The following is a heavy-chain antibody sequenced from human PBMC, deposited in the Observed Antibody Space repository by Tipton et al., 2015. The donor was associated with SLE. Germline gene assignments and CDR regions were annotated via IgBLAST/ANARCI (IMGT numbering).Heavy chain of an antibody. Sequence: TLSLTCAVYGGSFSVYYWSWLRQTPGDGLEWIGEINHTGGTNYNPSLESRVTMSVDTSKNQFSLKLSSVTAADTAMYYCVRERKYVVRFRELVAPDLWGQGTAITVSS. CDR3: VRERKYVVRFRELVAPDL. CDR2: INHTGGT. CDR1: GGSFSVYY. V-gene: IGHV4-34*01. J-gene: IGHJ3*01. D-gene: IGHD1-26*01.